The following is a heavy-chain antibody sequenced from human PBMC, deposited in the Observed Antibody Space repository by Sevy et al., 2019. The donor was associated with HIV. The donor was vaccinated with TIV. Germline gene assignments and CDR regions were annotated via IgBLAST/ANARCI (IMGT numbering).Heavy chain of an antibody. D-gene: IGHD5-12*01. V-gene: IGHV4-34*01. J-gene: IGHJ1*01. CDR3: ARGLGATKGGVDHRAEYFQH. CDR2: INHSGST. CDR1: GGSFSGYY. Sequence: SETLSLTCAVYGGSFSGYYWSWIRQPPGKGLEWIGEINHSGSTNYNPSLKSRVTISVDTSKNQFSLKLSSVTAADTAVYYCARGLGATKGGVDHRAEYFQHWGQGTLVTVSS.